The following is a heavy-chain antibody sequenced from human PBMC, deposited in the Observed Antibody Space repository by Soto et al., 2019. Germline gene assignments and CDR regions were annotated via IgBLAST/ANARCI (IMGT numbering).Heavy chain of an antibody. J-gene: IGHJ6*02. CDR2: IHRDEIEK. Sequence: PGGSLRLSCAASTFPFSTYWMTWVRQAPGKGLEWVANIHRDEIEKYYMDSVKGRFTISRDNAKNSLYLQMTSLRAEDTAVYYCAGGNALDVWGQGTTVTVPS. CDR1: TFPFSTYW. V-gene: IGHV3-7*01. CDR3: AGGNALDV.